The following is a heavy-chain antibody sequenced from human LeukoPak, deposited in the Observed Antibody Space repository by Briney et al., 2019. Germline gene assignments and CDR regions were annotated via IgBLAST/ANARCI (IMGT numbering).Heavy chain of an antibody. CDR1: GFIFSNYA. D-gene: IGHD3-10*01. CDR3: AKGDYLQNYYAIDV. V-gene: IGHV3-23*01. J-gene: IGHJ6*02. CDR2: VSGSGSIT. Sequence: GGSLRLSCAASGFIFSNYAMNWVRRAPGKGLEWVSGVSGSGSITYYADSVKGRFAISRDNSRNTLYLQMNSLRAEDTAIYYCAKGDYLQNYYAIDVWGQGTTVTVSS.